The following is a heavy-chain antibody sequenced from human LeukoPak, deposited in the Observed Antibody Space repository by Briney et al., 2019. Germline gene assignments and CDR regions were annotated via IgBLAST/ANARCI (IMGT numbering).Heavy chain of an antibody. Sequence: GGSLRLSCAASGFTFSNYAMTWVRQAPGKGLEWVSGISTGVGITYYADSVKGRFTISRDNSKNTQYLQMNSLRAEDTAVYYFAKVRDSGGWHLDYWGQGALVTVSS. V-gene: IGHV3-23*01. CDR1: GFTFSNYA. J-gene: IGHJ4*02. CDR2: ISTGVGIT. D-gene: IGHD6-19*01. CDR3: AKVRDSGGWHLDY.